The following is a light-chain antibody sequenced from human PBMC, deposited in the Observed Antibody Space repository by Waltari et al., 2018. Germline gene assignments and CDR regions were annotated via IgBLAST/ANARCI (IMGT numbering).Light chain of an antibody. CDR1: QRIGVY. CDR2: GAS. V-gene: IGKV1-39*01. CDR3: QQRHGTPYT. J-gene: IGKJ2*01. Sequence: DIQMTQSPSSLSASVGDRVTITCRASQRIGVYLNWYRHKPGQAPTLLIFGASNVQGGVPSRFTCGGSGTEFTLTIMSLQPEDFATYYCQQRHGTPYTFGQGTKVE.